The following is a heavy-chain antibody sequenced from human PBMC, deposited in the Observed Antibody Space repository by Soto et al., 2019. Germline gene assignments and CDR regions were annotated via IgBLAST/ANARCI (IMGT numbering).Heavy chain of an antibody. J-gene: IGHJ6*03. V-gene: IGHV4-31*03. CDR2: IYYSGST. Sequence: QVQLQESGPGLVKPSQTLSLTCTVSGGSISSGGYYWSWIRQHPGKGLEWIGYIYYSGSTYYNPSLKSRVTMSLDTSKNQFCLKLSSVTAADTAVYHCARDPGRYYYMDVWGKGTTVTVSS. CDR1: GGSISSGGYY. CDR3: ARDPGRYYYMDV.